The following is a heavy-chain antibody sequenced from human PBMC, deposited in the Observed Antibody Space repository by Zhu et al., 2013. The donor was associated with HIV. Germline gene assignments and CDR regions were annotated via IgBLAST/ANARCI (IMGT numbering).Heavy chain of an antibody. V-gene: IGHV1-69*01. D-gene: IGHD4-17*01. J-gene: IGHJ4*02. CDR1: GGTFSNYG. CDR2: IIPIFGTA. Sequence: QVQLVQSGAEVKKPGSSVKVSCKASGGTFSNYGINWVRQAPGQGLEWMGGIIPIFGTANYAQKFQGRVTITADESTSTAYMELSSLRSEDTAVYYCASNLPYGDYARWGQGTLVTVSS. CDR3: ASNLPYGDYAR.